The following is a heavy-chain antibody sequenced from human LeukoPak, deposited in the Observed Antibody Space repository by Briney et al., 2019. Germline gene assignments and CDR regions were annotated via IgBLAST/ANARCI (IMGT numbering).Heavy chain of an antibody. V-gene: IGHV1-2*06. J-gene: IGHJ6*03. CDR3: ARDAAGIAYYYYMDV. D-gene: IGHD6-13*01. Sequence: RASVKVSCKASGYTFTGYYMHWVRQAPGQGLEWMGRINPNSGGTNYAQKFQGRVTMTRDTSISTAHMELSRLRSDDTAVHYCARDAAGIAYYYYMDVWGKGTTVTVSS. CDR1: GYTFTGYY. CDR2: INPNSGGT.